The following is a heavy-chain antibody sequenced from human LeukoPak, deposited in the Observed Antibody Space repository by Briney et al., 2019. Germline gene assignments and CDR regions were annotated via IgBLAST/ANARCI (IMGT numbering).Heavy chain of an antibody. Sequence: GGSLRLSYAASGFTFSSYAMHWGRQAPGKGLEWVAVISYDGSNKYYADSVKGRFTISRDNSKNTLYLQMNSLRAEDTAVYYCARTRGFGMITFGGVIAAFDYWGQGTLVTVSS. CDR1: GFTFSSYA. CDR2: ISYDGSNK. D-gene: IGHD3-16*02. J-gene: IGHJ4*02. CDR3: ARTRGFGMITFGGVIAAFDY. V-gene: IGHV3-30-3*01.